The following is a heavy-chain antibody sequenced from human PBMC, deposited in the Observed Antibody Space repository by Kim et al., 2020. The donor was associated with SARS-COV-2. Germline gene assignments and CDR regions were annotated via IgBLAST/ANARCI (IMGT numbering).Heavy chain of an antibody. Sequence: SETLSLTCTVSGGSISSGGYYWSWIRQHPGKGLEWIGYIYYSGSTYYNPSLKSRVTISVDTSKNQFSLKLSSVTAADTAVYYCASGYCSGGSCKFDPWGQGTLVTVSS. J-gene: IGHJ5*02. CDR2: IYYSGST. V-gene: IGHV4-31*03. D-gene: IGHD2-15*01. CDR1: GGSISSGGYY. CDR3: ASGYCSGGSCKFDP.